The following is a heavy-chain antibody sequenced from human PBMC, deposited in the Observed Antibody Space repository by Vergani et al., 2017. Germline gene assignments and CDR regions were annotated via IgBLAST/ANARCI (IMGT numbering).Heavy chain of an antibody. CDR1: GGSFSGYQ. D-gene: IGHD6-6*01. J-gene: IGHJ6*03. V-gene: IGHV4-34*02. CDR3: AREGPPHYSSSGPYYYYYMDV. CDR2: ISHSGST. Sequence: QVQLKQWGAGLLKPSETLSLTCAVYGGSFSGYQWSWIRQPPGKGLEWIGEISHSGSTNYNPSLKSRVTISRDTSKNQFSLKLSSVTAADTAVYYCAREGPPHYSSSGPYYYYYMDVWGKGP.